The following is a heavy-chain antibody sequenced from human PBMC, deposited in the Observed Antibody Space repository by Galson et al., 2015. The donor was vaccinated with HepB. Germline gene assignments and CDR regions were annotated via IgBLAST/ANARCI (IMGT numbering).Heavy chain of an antibody. V-gene: IGHV3-33*06. CDR1: GFTFSSYG. J-gene: IGHJ4*02. D-gene: IGHD1-26*01. CDR3: AKGDIVEWEIDY. CDR2: IWYDGSNK. Sequence: SLRLSCAASGFTFSSYGMHWVRQAPGKGLEWVAVIWYDGSNKYYADSVKGRFTISRDNSKNTLYLQMNSLRAEDTAVYYCAKGDIVEWEIDYWGQGTLVTVSS.